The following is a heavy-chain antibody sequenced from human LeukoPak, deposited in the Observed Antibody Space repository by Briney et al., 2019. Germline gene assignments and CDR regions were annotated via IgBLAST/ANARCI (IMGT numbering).Heavy chain of an antibody. D-gene: IGHD3-10*01. J-gene: IGHJ4*02. V-gene: IGHV4-28*01. CDR1: GYSISSNIW. CDR3: ATKPNSEYYFDY. CDR2: IYYTGST. Sequence: SDTLSLTCAVSGYSISSNIWWGWIRQPPGKGLEWIGYIYYTGSTYYNPSLQSRVTMSVDTSKNQFSLRLTSVTAVDTAVYYCATKPNSEYYFDYWGRGTLVTVSS.